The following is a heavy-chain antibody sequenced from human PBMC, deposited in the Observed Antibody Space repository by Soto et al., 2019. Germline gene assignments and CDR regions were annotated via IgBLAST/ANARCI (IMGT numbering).Heavy chain of an antibody. CDR2: IDPYETGI. CDR1: GFAFSSYW. D-gene: IGHD2-15*01. Sequence: EVQLVESGGGLVQPGGSLRLSCAASGFAFSSYWMHWVRQAPGKGLVWVSRIDPYETGINYADSVKGRFTISRDNAKNTLYLQMNSLRAEDTAVYYCTSDTFGGRGSWGQGTLVTVSS. J-gene: IGHJ5*02. CDR3: TSDTFGGRGS. V-gene: IGHV3-74*01.